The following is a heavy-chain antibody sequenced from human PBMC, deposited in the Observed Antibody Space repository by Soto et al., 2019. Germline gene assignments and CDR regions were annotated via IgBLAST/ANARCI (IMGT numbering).Heavy chain of an antibody. CDR2: IFFTWNI. J-gene: IGHJ4*02. Sequence: SSETLSLTCTVSGASLSSISYYLGWIRHPPGKGLEWFGSIFFTWNIYYNPSLKSRVTISVDTSRNQFSLIVNSVTAADTAVYYIASRPCSGGSSYNPGFDSRGQGALVTVSS. V-gene: IGHV4-39*01. D-gene: IGHD2-15*01. CDR1: GASLSSISYY. CDR3: ASRPCSGGSSYNPGFDS.